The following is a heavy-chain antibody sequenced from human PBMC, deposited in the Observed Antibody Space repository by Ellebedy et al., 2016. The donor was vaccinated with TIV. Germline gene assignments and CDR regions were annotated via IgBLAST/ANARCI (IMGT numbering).Heavy chain of an antibody. Sequence: GESLKISCAASGFAFSGAFSGYCMNWVRQAPGKGLEWVSSIGADQNDMHYTYSVKGRFAISRDNAKTSLYLQMNSLRAEDTAVYYCARDPYNWNGPFDYWGQGTLVTVSS. V-gene: IGHV3-21*01. D-gene: IGHD1-20*01. CDR2: IGADQNDM. CDR1: GFAFSGAFSGYC. J-gene: IGHJ4*02. CDR3: ARDPYNWNGPFDY.